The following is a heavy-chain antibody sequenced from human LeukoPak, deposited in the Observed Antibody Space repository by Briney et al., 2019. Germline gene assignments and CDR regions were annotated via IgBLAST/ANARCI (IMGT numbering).Heavy chain of an antibody. Sequence: SETLSLTCTVSGASVSSYYWSWIRQPAGRGLEWIGRIYISGSTIYNPSLKSRVTMSVDTSKNQFSLRLSSVTAADTAVYYCARDGLAAAGRGSWFDPWGQGTLVTVSS. CDR2: IYISGST. CDR3: ARDGLAAAGRGSWFDP. D-gene: IGHD6-13*01. V-gene: IGHV4-4*07. J-gene: IGHJ5*02. CDR1: GASVSSYY.